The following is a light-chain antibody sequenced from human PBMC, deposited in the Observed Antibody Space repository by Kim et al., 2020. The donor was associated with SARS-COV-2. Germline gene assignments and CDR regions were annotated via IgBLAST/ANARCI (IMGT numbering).Light chain of an antibody. CDR2: KSS. CDR3: QQYKSHPYT. J-gene: IGKJ2*01. CDR1: QSIGTR. V-gene: IGKV1-5*03. Sequence: DIQMTQSPSSLAASVGDRVTIACRASQSIGTRLNWYQQKPGRAPKLLIHKSSSLQSGVPSRFSGSGSGTDFTLTISSLQSDDFATYYCQQYKSHPYTFGQGTKLEI.